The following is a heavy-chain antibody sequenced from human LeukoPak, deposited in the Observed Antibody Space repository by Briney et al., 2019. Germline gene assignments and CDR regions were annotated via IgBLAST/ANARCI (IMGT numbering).Heavy chain of an antibody. D-gene: IGHD4-17*01. CDR3: ARYDYGDYGKDY. CDR1: GYTFTSYG. J-gene: IGHJ4*02. Sequence: SVKVSCKASGYTFTSYGISWVRQAPGQGLEWMGGIIPIFGTANYAQKFQGRVTITADGSTSTAYMELSSLRSEDTAVYYCARYDYGDYGKDYWGQGTLVTVSS. V-gene: IGHV1-69*13. CDR2: IIPIFGTA.